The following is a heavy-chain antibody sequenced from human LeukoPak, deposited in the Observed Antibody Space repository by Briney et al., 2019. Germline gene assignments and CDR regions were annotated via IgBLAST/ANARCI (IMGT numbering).Heavy chain of an antibody. J-gene: IGHJ3*02. CDR2: ISSSGSTI. CDR1: GFTFSSYE. CDR3: ATNPPCYYDSSGYPYDAFDI. Sequence: GGSLRLSCAASGFTFSSYEMNWVRQAPGKGLEWVSYISSSGSTIYYADSVKGRFTISRDNAKNSLYLQMNSLRAEDTAVYYCATNPPCYYDSSGYPYDAFDIWGQGTMVTVSS. D-gene: IGHD3-22*01. V-gene: IGHV3-48*03.